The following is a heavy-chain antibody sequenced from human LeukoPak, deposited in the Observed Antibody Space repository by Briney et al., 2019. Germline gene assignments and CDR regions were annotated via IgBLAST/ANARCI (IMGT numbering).Heavy chain of an antibody. J-gene: IGHJ5*02. Sequence: SETLSLTCTVSGGSISSSSYYWGWIRRPPGKGLEWIGEINHSGSTNYNPSLKSRVTISVDTSKNQLSLKLSSVTAADTAVYYCARQSRNYDILTGYFPSWFDPWGQGTLVTVSS. CDR3: ARQSRNYDILTGYFPSWFDP. CDR2: INHSGST. D-gene: IGHD3-9*01. CDR1: GGSISSSSYY. V-gene: IGHV4-39*01.